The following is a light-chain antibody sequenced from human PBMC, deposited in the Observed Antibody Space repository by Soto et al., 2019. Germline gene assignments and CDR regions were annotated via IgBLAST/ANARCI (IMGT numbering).Light chain of an antibody. CDR2: AAS. Sequence: EMVRTQSPATLSVSRGERATLSCRASQSINGNLAWYQQNPGQAPRLLIYAASTRATGIPARFSGSGSGTEFTLTISSLQAEDFAVYYCQQYNNWPPMYTFGQGTKLEIK. CDR3: QQYNNWPPMYT. CDR1: QSINGN. J-gene: IGKJ2*01. V-gene: IGKV3-15*01.